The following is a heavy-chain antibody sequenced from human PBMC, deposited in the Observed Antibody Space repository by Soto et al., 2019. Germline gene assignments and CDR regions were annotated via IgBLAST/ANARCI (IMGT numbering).Heavy chain of an antibody. D-gene: IGHD2-21*02. CDR2: IKSKTDGGTT. CDR1: GFTFSNAW. V-gene: IGHV3-15*01. J-gene: IGHJ4*02. CDR3: TTDCGGDCYSDY. Sequence: EVQLVESGGGLVQPGGSLRLSCAASGFTFSNAWMSWVRQAPGKGLEWVGRIKSKTDGGTTDYAAPVKGRFTISRDDSKNTLYLQMNSLKTDDTAVYYCTTDCGGDCYSDYWGQGTLVTVSS.